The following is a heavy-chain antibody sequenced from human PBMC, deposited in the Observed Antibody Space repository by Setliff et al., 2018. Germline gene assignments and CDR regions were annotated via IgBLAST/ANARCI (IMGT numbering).Heavy chain of an antibody. D-gene: IGHD3-16*02. CDR3: ARFYYDYVWGSYRYTYFDY. J-gene: IGHJ4*02. CDR1: GFSLSNARMG. Sequence: PTLVTPTETLTLTCTVSGFSLSNARMGVSWIRQPPGKALEWLAHIFSNDEKSYSTSLKSRLTISKDTSKSQVVLTMTNMDPVDTATYYCARFYYDYVWGSYRYTYFDYWGQGTLVTVSS. CDR2: IFSNDEK. V-gene: IGHV2-26*01.